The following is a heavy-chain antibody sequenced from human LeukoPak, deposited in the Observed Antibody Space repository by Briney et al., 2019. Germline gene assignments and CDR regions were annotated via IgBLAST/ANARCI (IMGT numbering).Heavy chain of an antibody. D-gene: IGHD2-2*01. CDR2: VWYDGSDQ. V-gene: IGHV3-33*01. J-gene: IGHJ4*02. CDR1: GFTFSHNG. CDR3: GRDYGSPPTVMPLRGYFDY. Sequence: GTSLRLSCAASGFTFSHNGMHWVRQAPGKGLEWVAIVWYDGSDQYYTDSVKGRFTISRDNSNNMVYLQMNSLRAEDTAVYYCGRDYGSPPTVMPLRGYFDYWGQGTPVTVSS.